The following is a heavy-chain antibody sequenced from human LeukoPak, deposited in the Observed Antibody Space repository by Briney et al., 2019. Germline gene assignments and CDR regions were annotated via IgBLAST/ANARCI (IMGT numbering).Heavy chain of an antibody. CDR3: ARGLRNYYDSSGSYSLYYYYGMDV. Sequence: GGSLRLSCAVSGFTFSDYYMSWIRQAPGKGLEWVSYISSSGSTIYYADSVKGRFTISRDNAKNSLYLQMNSLRAEDTAVYYCARGLRNYYDSSGSYSLYYYYGMDVWGQGTTVTVSS. J-gene: IGHJ6*02. CDR2: ISSSGSTI. CDR1: GFTFSDYY. D-gene: IGHD3-22*01. V-gene: IGHV3-11*01.